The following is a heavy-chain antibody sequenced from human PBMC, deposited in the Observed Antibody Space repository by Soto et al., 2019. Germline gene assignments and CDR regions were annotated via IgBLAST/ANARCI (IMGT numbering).Heavy chain of an antibody. CDR1: CGSGSSGSYY. J-gene: IGHJ4*02. CDR2: IYYSGST. Sequence: LXLTCTVSCGSGSSGSYYWSWIRQPPGKGLEWIGYIYYSGSTNYNPSLKSRVTISVDTSKNQFSLKLSSVTAADTAVYYCARAFFSGSYGFDYWGQGTLVTGSS. CDR3: ARAFFSGSYGFDY. V-gene: IGHV4-61*01. D-gene: IGHD1-26*01.